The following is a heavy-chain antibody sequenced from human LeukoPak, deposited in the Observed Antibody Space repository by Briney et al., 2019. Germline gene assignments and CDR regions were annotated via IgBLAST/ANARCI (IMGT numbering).Heavy chain of an antibody. CDR1: GYTFTNYG. Sequence: ASVKVSCKASGYTFTNYGISWVRQAPGQGLECMGWISAYNGNTKYVQKFQGRVTMTTDTSTSTAYMELRSLRSDDTAVYYCARDLTHRRNYDNSGYQIVSAFWGQGTLVTVSS. CDR2: ISAYNGNT. CDR3: ARDLTHRRNYDNSGYQIVSAF. V-gene: IGHV1-18*01. D-gene: IGHD3-22*01. J-gene: IGHJ4*02.